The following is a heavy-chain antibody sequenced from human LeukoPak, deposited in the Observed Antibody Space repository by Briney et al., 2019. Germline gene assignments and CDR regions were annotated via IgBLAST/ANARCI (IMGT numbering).Heavy chain of an antibody. CDR3: ARGPSGRLGYFDY. Sequence: SVKVSCKVSGYTLTELSMHWVRQAPGKGLEWMGGIIPIFGTANYAQKFQGRVTITADESTSTAYMELSSLRSEDTAVYYCARGPSGRLGYFDYWGQGTLVTVSS. CDR2: IIPIFGTA. D-gene: IGHD1-26*01. CDR1: GYTLTELS. V-gene: IGHV1-69*13. J-gene: IGHJ4*02.